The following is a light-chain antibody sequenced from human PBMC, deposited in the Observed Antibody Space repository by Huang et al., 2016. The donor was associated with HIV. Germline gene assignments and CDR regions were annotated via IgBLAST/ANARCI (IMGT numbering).Light chain of an antibody. Sequence: EIVMTQSPVTLSVSLGERATLSCRASQSITTNLAWYPQKPGQAPRLLIYGASTRASGGPARFSGGWSGTEFTLTISRLESEDFAVYFCQQYITWPPLTFGGGTTVGIK. CDR1: QSITTN. J-gene: IGKJ4*01. CDR3: QQYITWPPLT. CDR2: GAS. V-gene: IGKV3-15*01.